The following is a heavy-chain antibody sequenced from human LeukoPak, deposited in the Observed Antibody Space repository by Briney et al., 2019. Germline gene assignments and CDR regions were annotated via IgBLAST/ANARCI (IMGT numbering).Heavy chain of an antibody. CDR3: ARDSVDI. Sequence: PGGSLRLSCAASGFTFRNYGMHWVRQAPGKGLDWVAVISYDGSNKYYADSVKGRFTISRDNSKDTLYLQMNSLRAEDTAVYYCARDSVDIWGQGTMVTVSS. CDR2: ISYDGSNK. V-gene: IGHV3-30*03. J-gene: IGHJ3*02. CDR1: GFTFRNYG.